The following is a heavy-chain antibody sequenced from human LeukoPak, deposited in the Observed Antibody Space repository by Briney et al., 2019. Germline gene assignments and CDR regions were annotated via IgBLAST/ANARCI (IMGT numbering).Heavy chain of an antibody. Sequence: SETLSLTCTVSGGSISSYYWSWLRQPPGKGLEWIGYIYYSGSTNYNPSLKSRVTISVDTSKNQFSLKLSSVTAADTAVYYCARSAYYYDSSGYYYYFDYWGQGTLVTVSS. CDR1: GGSISSYY. J-gene: IGHJ4*02. CDR3: ARSAYYYDSSGYYYYFDY. CDR2: IYYSGST. D-gene: IGHD3-22*01. V-gene: IGHV4-59*08.